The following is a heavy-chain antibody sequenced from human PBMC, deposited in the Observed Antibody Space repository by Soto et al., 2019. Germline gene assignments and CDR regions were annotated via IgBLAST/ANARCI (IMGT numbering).Heavy chain of an antibody. Sequence: QITLKESGPTLVKPTQTLTLTCTFSGFSLNTGGLGVGWIRQPPGKALEWLALIYWDGDKRYSPSLKSRLTITKDTSNNQVVLTMTDKDPVDTGTYYCAHSRCGRDCLRSYSSHYYYGMDVWGQGTTVTVSS. CDR3: AHSRCGRDCLRSYSSHYYYGMDV. CDR2: IYWDGDK. CDR1: GFSLNTGGLG. V-gene: IGHV2-5*02. D-gene: IGHD2-21*02. J-gene: IGHJ6*02.